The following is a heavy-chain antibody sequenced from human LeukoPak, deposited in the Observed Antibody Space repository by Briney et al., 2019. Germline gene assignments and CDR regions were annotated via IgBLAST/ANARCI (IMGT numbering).Heavy chain of an antibody. CDR2: IHWNGDTT. D-gene: IGHD3-9*01. Sequence: GGSLRLSCAASGFTFDDYGMNWVRQAPGKGLEWISGIHWNGDTTNYADSVEGRFTISRDNAKNSLYLQMNSLRAEDTALYYCARGLRYYYYYYMDVWGKGTTVTVSS. CDR3: ARGLRYYYYYYMDV. V-gene: IGHV3-20*04. CDR1: GFTFDDYG. J-gene: IGHJ6*03.